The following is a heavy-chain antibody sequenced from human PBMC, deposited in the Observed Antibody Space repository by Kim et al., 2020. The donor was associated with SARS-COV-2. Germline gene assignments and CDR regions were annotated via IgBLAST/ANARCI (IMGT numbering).Heavy chain of an antibody. CDR2: ISSSSSYI. D-gene: IGHD2-2*01. J-gene: IGHJ4*02. V-gene: IGHV3-21*01. Sequence: GGSLRLSCAASGFTFSSYSMNWVRQAPGKGLEWVSSISSSSSYIYYADSVKGRFTISRDNAKNSLYLQMNSLRAEDTAVYYCARDCSSTSCYAFDYWGQGTLVTVSS. CDR3: ARDCSSTSCYAFDY. CDR1: GFTFSSYS.